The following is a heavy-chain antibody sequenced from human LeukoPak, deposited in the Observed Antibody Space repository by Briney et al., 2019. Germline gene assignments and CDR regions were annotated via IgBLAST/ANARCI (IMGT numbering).Heavy chain of an antibody. V-gene: IGHV3-9*03. J-gene: IGHJ1*01. CDR2: ISWNSGSI. Sequence: PGRSLRLSCAASGFTFDDYAMHWVRQVPGKGLEWVSGISWNSGSIGYADSVKGRFTISRDNAKNSLHLQMDSLRPEDMALYYRVKDRRARVTTSRFQHWGQGTVVTVSS. D-gene: IGHD4-17*01. CDR1: GFTFDDYA. CDR3: VKDRRARVTTSRFQH.